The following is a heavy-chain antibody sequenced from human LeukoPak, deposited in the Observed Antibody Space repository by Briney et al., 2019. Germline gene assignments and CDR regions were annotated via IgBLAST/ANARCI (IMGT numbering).Heavy chain of an antibody. Sequence: PSETLSLTCTVSGGSISSSSYYWGWIRQPPGKGLEWIGSIYYSGSTYYNPSLKRRVTISVDTSKNQFSLKLSSVTAADTAVYYCAGDCSSTSCKGRGAFDIWGQGTMVTVSS. V-gene: IGHV4-39*01. D-gene: IGHD2-2*01. CDR2: IYYSGST. J-gene: IGHJ3*02. CDR1: GGSISSSSYY. CDR3: AGDCSSTSCKGRGAFDI.